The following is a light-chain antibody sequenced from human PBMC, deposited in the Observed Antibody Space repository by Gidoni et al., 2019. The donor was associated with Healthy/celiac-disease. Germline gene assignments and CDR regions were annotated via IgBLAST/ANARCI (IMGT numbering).Light chain of an antibody. CDR2: QDS. CDR1: KLGDKY. J-gene: IGLJ2*01. V-gene: IGLV3-1*01. Sequence: SYELTQPPSVSVSPGQTASITCSGDKLGDKYAFWYQQKPGQSPVLGIYQDSKRPSGIPERFSGSNSGKTATLTISGTQAMDEADYYCQAWDSSTAWVFGGGTKLTVL. CDR3: QAWDSSTAWV.